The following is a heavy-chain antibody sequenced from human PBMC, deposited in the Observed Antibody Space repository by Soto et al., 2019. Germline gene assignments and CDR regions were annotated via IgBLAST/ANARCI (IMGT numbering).Heavy chain of an antibody. CDR1: GGSISSHY. CDR2: IYYSGST. J-gene: IGHJ6*02. D-gene: IGHD5-12*01. V-gene: IGHV4-59*11. Sequence: PSETLSLTCTVSGGSISSHYWSWIRQPPGKGLEWIGYIYYSGSTNYNPSLKSRVTISVDTSKNQFSLKLSSVTAADTAVYYCARDKVVVGGGYASKYGMDVWGQGTTVTVSS. CDR3: ARDKVVVGGGYASKYGMDV.